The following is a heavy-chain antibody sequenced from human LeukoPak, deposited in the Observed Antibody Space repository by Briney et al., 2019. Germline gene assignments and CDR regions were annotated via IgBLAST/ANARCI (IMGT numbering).Heavy chain of an antibody. CDR1: GYTFTSYG. D-gene: IGHD3-16*02. CDR2: VSTSNGNT. CDR3: ARDGLGSWGSYRELDS. J-gene: IGHJ4*02. V-gene: IGHV1-18*01. Sequence: GASVKVSCKASGYTFTSYGISWVRQAPGQGLEWVGWVSTSNGNTKYAQNFQGRVTLTTETSTTTAYMELRDLRSDDTAVYYCARDGLGSWGSYRELDSWGQGTLVTVSS.